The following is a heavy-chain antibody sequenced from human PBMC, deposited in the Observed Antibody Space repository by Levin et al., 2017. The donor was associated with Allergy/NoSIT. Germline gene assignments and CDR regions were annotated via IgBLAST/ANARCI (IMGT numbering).Heavy chain of an antibody. D-gene: IGHD6-13*01. J-gene: IGHJ4*02. V-gene: IGHV3-30*18. CDR3: AKDVVFGTSSWSLDF. CDR1: GFSFRSFG. CDR2: ISYDESDK. Sequence: GESLKISCAASGFSFRSFGMHWVRQAPGKGLEWVAVISYDESDKFYADSVKGRFTISRDNTRNTLYLQMNSLRREDAAVYYCAKDVVFGTSSWSLDFWGQGTRVTVSS.